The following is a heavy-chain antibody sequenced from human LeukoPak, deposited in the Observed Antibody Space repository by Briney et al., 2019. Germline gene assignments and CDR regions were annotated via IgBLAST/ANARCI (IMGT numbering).Heavy chain of an antibody. Sequence: SGTLSLTCAVSGGSISSTNWWSWVRQHPGKGLEWIGYIYYSGSTYYNPSLKSRVTISVDTSKNQFSLKLSSVTAADTAVYYCARLPGYSGYIDYWGQGTLVTVSS. V-gene: IGHV4-4*02. CDR2: IYYSGST. J-gene: IGHJ4*02. CDR3: ARLPGYSGYIDY. CDR1: GGSISSTNW. D-gene: IGHD5-12*01.